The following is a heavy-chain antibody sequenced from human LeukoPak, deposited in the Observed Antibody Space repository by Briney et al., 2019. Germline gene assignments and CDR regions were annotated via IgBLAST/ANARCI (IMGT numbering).Heavy chain of an antibody. CDR1: GGSISSGGYY. J-gene: IGHJ3*01. V-gene: IGHV4-30-2*01. CDR2: IYHSGST. Sequence: ASETLSLTCTVSGGSISSGGYYWSWIRQPPGKGLEWIGYIYHSGSTYYNPSLKSRVTISVDRSKNQFSLKLSSVTAADTAVYYCARWGGTLNAFDVWGQGTLVTVSS. D-gene: IGHD1-26*01. CDR3: ARWGGTLNAFDV.